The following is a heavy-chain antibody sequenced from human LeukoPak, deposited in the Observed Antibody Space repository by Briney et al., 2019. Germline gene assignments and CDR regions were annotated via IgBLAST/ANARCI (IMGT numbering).Heavy chain of an antibody. CDR2: ITASGATT. CDR3: ARAEAAGDNRGGYYYFYMDV. V-gene: IGHV3-23*01. CDR1: GFTFSAHH. D-gene: IGHD6-25*01. Sequence: GGSLRLSCPTSGFTFSAHHMNWVRQAPGKGLEWVSGITASGATTYYADSVKGRFTISRDSSQSTLYLQMNSLRAEDTAVYYCARAEAAGDNRGGYYYFYMDVWGKGTTATVSS. J-gene: IGHJ6*03.